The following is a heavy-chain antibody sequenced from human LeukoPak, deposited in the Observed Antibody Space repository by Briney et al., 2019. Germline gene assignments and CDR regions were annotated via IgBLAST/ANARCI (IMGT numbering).Heavy chain of an antibody. CDR3: AKSGYYYYMDV. D-gene: IGHD6-25*01. J-gene: IGHJ6*03. V-gene: IGHV3-21*04. CDR1: GFTFSTYT. Sequence: GGSLRLSCAASGFTFSTYTMNWVRQAPGKGLEWVSSISSRSSYIYYADSVKGRFTISRDNAKNSLYLQMNSLRTEDTALYYCAKSGYYYYMDVWGKGTTVTVSS. CDR2: ISSRSSYI.